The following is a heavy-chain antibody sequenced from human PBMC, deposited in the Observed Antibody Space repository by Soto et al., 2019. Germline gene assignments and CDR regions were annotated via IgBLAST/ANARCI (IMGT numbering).Heavy chain of an antibody. J-gene: IGHJ6*03. V-gene: IGHV1-46*03. Sequence: ASVKVSCKASGYTFTSYYMHWVRQAPGQGLEWMGIINPSGGSTSYAQKFQGRVTMTRDTSTSTVYMELSSLRSEDTAVYYCAGDDFWSGYYANYYMDVWGKGTTVTVSS. D-gene: IGHD3-3*01. CDR1: GYTFTSYY. CDR3: AGDDFWSGYYANYYMDV. CDR2: INPSGGST.